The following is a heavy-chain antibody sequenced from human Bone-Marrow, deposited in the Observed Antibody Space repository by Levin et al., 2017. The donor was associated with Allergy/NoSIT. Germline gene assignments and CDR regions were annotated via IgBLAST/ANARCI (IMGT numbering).Heavy chain of an antibody. CDR1: GFTFSSYA. CDR2: ISYDGSDK. J-gene: IGHJ4*02. Sequence: GGSLRLSCAASGFTFSSYAMSWVRQAPGKGLEWVAAISYDGSDKYYADSVKGRFTISRDSAKNNLYLQMNSLRPEDTAVYYCARDPTTVAGSFDYWGQGTLVTVSS. CDR3: ARDPTTVAGSFDY. D-gene: IGHD6-19*01. V-gene: IGHV3-30*04.